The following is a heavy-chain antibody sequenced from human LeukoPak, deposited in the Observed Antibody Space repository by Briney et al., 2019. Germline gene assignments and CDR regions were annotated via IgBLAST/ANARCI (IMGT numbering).Heavy chain of an antibody. V-gene: IGHV4-59*01. Sequence: SETLSLTCTVSGGSISSYYWSWIRQPPGKGLKWIGYIYYSGSTNYNPSLKSRVTISVDTSKNQFSLKLSSVTAVDTAVYYCARRFGVDWGQGTLVTVSS. CDR1: GGSISSYY. CDR3: ARRFGVD. CDR2: IYYSGST. D-gene: IGHD3-3*01. J-gene: IGHJ4*02.